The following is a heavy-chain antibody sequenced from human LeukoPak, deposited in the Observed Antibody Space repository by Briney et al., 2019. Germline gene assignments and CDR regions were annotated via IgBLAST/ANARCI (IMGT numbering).Heavy chain of an antibody. Sequence: GGSLRLSCAASGFSSSNFAMTWVRQAPGKGLEWVSSITGGHFPTYYTDSVKGRFTISRDNSKNTLYLQMNSLRADDTAVYYCTRDPNGDYVGAFESWGQGTLVTVSS. CDR1: GFSSSNFA. V-gene: IGHV3-23*01. CDR3: TRDPNGDYVGAFES. D-gene: IGHD4-17*01. J-gene: IGHJ5*01. CDR2: ITGGHFPT.